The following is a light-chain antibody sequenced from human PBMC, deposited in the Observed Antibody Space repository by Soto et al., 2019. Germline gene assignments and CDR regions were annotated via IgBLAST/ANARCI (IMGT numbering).Light chain of an antibody. J-gene: IGLJ3*02. CDR1: NIGSYS. CDR3: QVWESSSDHVM. CDR2: DDR. V-gene: IGLV3-21*02. Sequence: SYELTQSPSVSVAPGQTARITCGGNNIGSYSVHWYQQKPGQAPVLVVYDDRDRPSGIPERFSGSNSGNTATLTISRVEAGDEADYYCQVWESSSDHVMFGGGTKVTVL.